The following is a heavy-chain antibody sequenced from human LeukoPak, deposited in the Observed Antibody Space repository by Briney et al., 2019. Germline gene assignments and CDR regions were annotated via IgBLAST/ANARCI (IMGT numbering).Heavy chain of an antibody. CDR3: VRHRGATVAIIGWFDP. D-gene: IGHD4-23*01. V-gene: IGHV4-38-2*01. CDR2: IYHSGST. J-gene: IGHJ5*02. CDR1: GYSISSGYY. Sequence: SETLSLTCAVSGYSISSGYYWGWIRQPPGKGLEWIGSIYHSGSTYYNPSLKSRVTISVDTSKNQFSLKLSSVTAADTAVYYCVRHRGATVAIIGWFDPWGQGTLVTVSS.